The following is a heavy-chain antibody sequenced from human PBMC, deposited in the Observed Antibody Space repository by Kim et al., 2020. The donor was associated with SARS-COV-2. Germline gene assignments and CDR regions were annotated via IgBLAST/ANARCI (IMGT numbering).Heavy chain of an antibody. CDR2: IKQDGSEK. J-gene: IGHJ6*02. CDR1: GFTFSSYW. Sequence: GGSLRLSCAASGFTFSSYWMSWVRQAPGKGLEWVANIKQDGSEKYYVDSVKGRFTISRDNAKNSLYLQMHSLRAEDTAVYYCARDSIAVAGNYYYYGMDVWGQGTTVTVSS. V-gene: IGHV3-7*03. D-gene: IGHD6-19*01. CDR3: ARDSIAVAGNYYYYGMDV.